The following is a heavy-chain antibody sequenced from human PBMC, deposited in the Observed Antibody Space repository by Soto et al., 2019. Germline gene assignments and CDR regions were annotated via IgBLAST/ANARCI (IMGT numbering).Heavy chain of an antibody. CDR1: GFTFSSYA. CDR2: ISGSGGTT. Sequence: EVQLLESGGGXVQPGGSLXLSCAASGFTFSSYAMSWVRQAPGKGLEWVSAISGSGGTTYYADSVKGRFTFSRDNSKNTLYLQMNSLRAEDTAVYYCAKTANGWFSAFDIWGQGTMVTVSS. V-gene: IGHV3-23*01. J-gene: IGHJ3*02. D-gene: IGHD6-19*01. CDR3: AKTANGWFSAFDI.